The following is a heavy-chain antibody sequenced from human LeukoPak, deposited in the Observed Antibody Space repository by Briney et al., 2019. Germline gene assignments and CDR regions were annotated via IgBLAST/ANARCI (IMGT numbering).Heavy chain of an antibody. J-gene: IGHJ4*01. CDR3: GRLSKGRYFDYIFDY. CDR1: GGSVSSSLNY. CDR2: NYYTAST. D-gene: IGHD3-9*01. Sequence: PSETLSLTCTVSGGSVSSSLNYWGWIRQPPGKGLEWIGNNYYTASTYSNPTLKSRVTMSVDTSKNQFSLKLTSVTAADTAVYYYGRLSKGRYFDYIFDYWGQGTLLTVSS. V-gene: IGHV4-39*01.